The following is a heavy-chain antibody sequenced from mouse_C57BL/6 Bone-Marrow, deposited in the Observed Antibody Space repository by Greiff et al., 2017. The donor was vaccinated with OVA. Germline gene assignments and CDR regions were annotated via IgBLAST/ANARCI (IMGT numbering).Heavy chain of an antibody. J-gene: IGHJ1*03. D-gene: IGHD2-5*01. CDR1: GYTFTSYG. V-gene: IGHV1-81*01. CDR2: IYPRSGNT. Sequence: VQLVESGAELARPGASVKLSCKASGYTFTSYGISWVKQRPGQGLEWIGEIYPRSGNTYYNEKFKGKATLTADKSSSTAYMELSSLTSEDSAVYFGAREKVIVTAVFDVWGTGTTVTVSS. CDR3: AREKVIVTAVFDV.